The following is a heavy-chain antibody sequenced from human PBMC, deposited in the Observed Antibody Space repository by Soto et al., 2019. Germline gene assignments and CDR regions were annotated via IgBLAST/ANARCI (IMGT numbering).Heavy chain of an antibody. CDR2: IIPIFATA. Sequence: QVQLVQSGAEVRKPGFSVKVSCKASGGNFNDYAITWVRQAPGQGLEWMGGIIPIFATANYAQRFQGRVTITADKSTSTSYWKLGRLTSEDTAVYYCAIIAVYSSNGVFWEQQLDALFACWGQGTLVNVSS. CDR3: AIIAVYSSNGVFWEQQLDALFAC. D-gene: IGHD2-8*01. V-gene: IGHV1-69*06. CDR1: GGNFNDYA. J-gene: IGHJ4*02.